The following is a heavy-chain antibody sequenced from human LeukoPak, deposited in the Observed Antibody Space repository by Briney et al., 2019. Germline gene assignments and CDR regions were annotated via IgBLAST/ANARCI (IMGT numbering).Heavy chain of an antibody. Sequence: GASVKVSSKAAGYTFTSYGISVVRQAPGQGREWMGWISAYNGNTNYAQKLQGRVTMTTDTSTSTAYMELRSLRSDDTAVYYCARVRDGSGSYPFDYWGQGTLVTVSS. CDR1: GYTFTSYG. CDR3: ARVRDGSGSYPFDY. J-gene: IGHJ4*02. V-gene: IGHV1-18*01. CDR2: ISAYNGNT. D-gene: IGHD3-10*01.